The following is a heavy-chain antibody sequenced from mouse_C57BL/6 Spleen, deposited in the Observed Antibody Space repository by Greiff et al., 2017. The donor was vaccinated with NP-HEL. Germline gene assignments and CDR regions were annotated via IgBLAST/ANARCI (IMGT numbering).Heavy chain of an antibody. CDR1: GYTFTSYW. Sequence: VQLQQSGAELVRPGSSVKLSCKASGYTFTSYWMHWVKQRPIQGLEWIGNIDPSDSETHYNQKFKDKATLTVDKSSSTAYMQLSSLTSEDSAVYYCAREEGTGYFDYWGQGTTLTVSS. CDR3: AREEGTGYFDY. J-gene: IGHJ2*01. V-gene: IGHV1-52*01. D-gene: IGHD3-3*01. CDR2: IDPSDSET.